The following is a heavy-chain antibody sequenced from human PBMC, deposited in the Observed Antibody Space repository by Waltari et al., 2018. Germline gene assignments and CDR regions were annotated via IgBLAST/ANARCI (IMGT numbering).Heavy chain of an antibody. J-gene: IGHJ4*02. Sequence: EVQLLESGGDLVQPGGSLRLSCAASGFTFSSYAMTWVRQAAGRGLEWVSGVSGSGDDTYYADSVKGRFTISRDNSKNTLYLQMYSLRPGDTAVYYCAKDMSWFGDWGQGTLVTVSS. CDR3: AKDMSWFGD. CDR2: VSGSGDDT. V-gene: IGHV3-23*01. CDR1: GFTFSSYA. D-gene: IGHD3-10*01.